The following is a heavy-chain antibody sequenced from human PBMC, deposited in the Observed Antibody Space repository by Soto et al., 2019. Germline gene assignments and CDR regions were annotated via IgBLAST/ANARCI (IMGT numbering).Heavy chain of an antibody. V-gene: IGHV1-8*01. CDR1: GDTFTTYD. CDR3: ATGRASGSYYLLDY. CDR2: INPNSGNI. J-gene: IGHJ4*02. D-gene: IGHD3-10*01. Sequence: ASVKVSCKASGDTFTTYDINWVRQATGHGLEWMGWINPNSGNIGYAQRFQVRVTMTRDTAIRTAYMEVSSLRSDDTSVYYCATGRASGSYYLLDYGGEGTVVTV.